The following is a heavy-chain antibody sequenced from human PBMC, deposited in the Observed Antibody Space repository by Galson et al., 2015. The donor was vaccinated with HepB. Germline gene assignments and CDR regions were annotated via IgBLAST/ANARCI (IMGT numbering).Heavy chain of an antibody. CDR2: INPNSGRT. J-gene: IGHJ4*02. CDR3: AAEHCSGASGVSCLKAFAY. V-gene: IGHV1-2*02. D-gene: IGHD2-15*01. CDR1: GDTLTGYY. Sequence: SVKVSCKASGDTLTGYYMHWMRQDPGQGLEWIGGINPNSGRTKYVQKFQDRVTVTRDTPTKTVYMEMTRLTSDDTAVYYCAAEHCSGASGVSCLKAFAYWGQGTLVTVSS.